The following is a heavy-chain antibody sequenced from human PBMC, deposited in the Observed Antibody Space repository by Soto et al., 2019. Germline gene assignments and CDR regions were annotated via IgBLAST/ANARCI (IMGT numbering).Heavy chain of an antibody. Sequence: ASVKASCKASGYSFTDYHIHWVRQAPGQVLEWLGRINPKSGGTSTAQKFQGWVTMTTDTSISTPAMELTRLTSDDTTIYYCARGDSTDCSNGVCSFFYNHDTYVWGQGTKVTVSS. CDR2: INPKSGGT. V-gene: IGHV1-2*04. J-gene: IGHJ6*02. D-gene: IGHD2-8*01. CDR1: GYSFTDYH. CDR3: ARGDSTDCSNGVCSFFYNHDTYV.